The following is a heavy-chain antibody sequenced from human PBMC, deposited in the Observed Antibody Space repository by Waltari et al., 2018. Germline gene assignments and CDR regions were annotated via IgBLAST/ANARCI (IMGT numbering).Heavy chain of an antibody. CDR1: GGPLSSFA. V-gene: IGHV1-69*04. Sequence: VQSVQSGAEGRNPGSSVKVPCMGLGGPLSSFALGWGRQAPGQGLEWMGGIIPILGIADYAQKFQGRVTITADESTSTAYMELSSLRSEDTAVYYCARGLSGSYFYWGQGTLVTVSS. CDR2: IIPILGIA. CDR3: ARGLSGSYFY. J-gene: IGHJ4*02. D-gene: IGHD1-26*01.